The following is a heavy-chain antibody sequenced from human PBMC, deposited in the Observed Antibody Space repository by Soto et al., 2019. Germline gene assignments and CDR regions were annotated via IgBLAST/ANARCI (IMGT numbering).Heavy chain of an antibody. CDR1: GGTFSSYA. CDR3: ARVVVTATVVYYYYGMDV. CDR2: IIPIFGTA. V-gene: IGHV1-69*12. D-gene: IGHD2-21*02. Sequence: QVQLVQSGAEVKKPGSSVKVSCKASGGTFSSYAISWVRQAPGQGLEWMGGIIPIFGTANYAQKFQGRVTITADESTSTAYMELSSLRSEDTAVYYCARVVVTATVVYYYYGMDVWGQGTTVTVSS. J-gene: IGHJ6*02.